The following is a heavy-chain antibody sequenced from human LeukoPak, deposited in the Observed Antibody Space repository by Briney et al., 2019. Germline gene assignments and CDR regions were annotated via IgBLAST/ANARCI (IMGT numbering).Heavy chain of an antibody. J-gene: IGHJ4*02. D-gene: IGHD2-15*01. CDR3: AREMVAADYPTFDY. CDR2: IKQDGSEK. Sequence: GGSLRLSCAASEFTFSTYLMTWVRQAPGKGLEWGANIKQDGSEKYYADSVRGRVTISRDGGKKSLYLQMNSLRVEDTAVCYCAREMVAADYPTFDYWGQGALVTVSS. CDR1: EFTFSTYL. V-gene: IGHV3-7*01.